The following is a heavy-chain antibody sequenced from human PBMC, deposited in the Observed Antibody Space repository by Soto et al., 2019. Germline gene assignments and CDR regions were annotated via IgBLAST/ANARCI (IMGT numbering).Heavy chain of an antibody. Sequence: PSETLSLTCTVSGGSISSGGYYWSWIRQHPGKGLEWIGYIYYSGSTYYNPSLKSRVTISVDTSKNQFSLKLSSVTAADTAVYYCARGGYDSSGYYRDYYYYGMDVRGQGTTVTVSS. CDR3: ARGGYDSSGYYRDYYYYGMDV. CDR1: GGSISSGGYY. J-gene: IGHJ6*02. CDR2: IYYSGST. V-gene: IGHV4-31*03. D-gene: IGHD3-22*01.